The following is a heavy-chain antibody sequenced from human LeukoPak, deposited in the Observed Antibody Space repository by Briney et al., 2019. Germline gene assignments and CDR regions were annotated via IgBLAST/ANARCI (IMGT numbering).Heavy chain of an antibody. CDR3: ARQSGLWGFGQEGFDP. V-gene: IGHV4-39*01. CDR2: IYYSGST. J-gene: IGHJ5*02. Sequence: PSETLSLTCTVSGGSISSSSYYWGWIRQPPGKGLEWIGSIYYSGSTNYNPSLKSRVTISVDTSKNQFSLKLSSVTATDTAVYYCARQSGLWGFGQEGFDPWGQGTWSPSPQ. D-gene: IGHD3-3*01. CDR1: GGSISSSSYY.